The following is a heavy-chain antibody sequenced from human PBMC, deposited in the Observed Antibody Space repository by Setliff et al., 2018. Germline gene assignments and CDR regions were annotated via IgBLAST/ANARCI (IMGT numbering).Heavy chain of an antibody. CDR3: ARESRSRFGDVLDILAS. J-gene: IGHJ4*02. CDR2: TFHLSTWNH. CDR1: GDSVSTNGVA. Sequence: SQILSLTCAISGDSVSTNGVAWNWIRQSPSRGLEWLGRTFHLSTWNHQYALSVKNRITINPDLSRNHFSLRLSSATAADTAVYYCARESRSRFGDVLDILASWGQGTLVTVSS. D-gene: IGHD3-10*01. V-gene: IGHV6-1*01.